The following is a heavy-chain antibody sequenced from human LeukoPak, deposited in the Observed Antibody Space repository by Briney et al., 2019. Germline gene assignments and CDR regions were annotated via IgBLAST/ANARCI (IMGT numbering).Heavy chain of an antibody. CDR1: GGSISSYY. D-gene: IGHD3-10*01. CDR3: ARGIQYGSGIVFDY. V-gene: IGHV4-59*01. J-gene: IGHJ4*02. CDR2: IYYSGST. Sequence: SETLSLTCTVSGGSISSYYWSWIRQPPGKGLEWIGYIYYSGSTNYNPSLKSRVTISVDTSKNQFSLKLSSVTAADTAVYYCARGIQYGSGIVFDYWGQGTLVTVSS.